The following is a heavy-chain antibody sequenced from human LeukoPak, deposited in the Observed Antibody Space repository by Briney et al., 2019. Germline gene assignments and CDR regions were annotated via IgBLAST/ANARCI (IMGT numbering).Heavy chain of an antibody. J-gene: IGHJ5*02. Sequence: VASVKVSCKASGGTFSSYAISWVRQAPGQGLEWMGRIIPILGIANYAQKFQGRVTITADKSTSTAYMELSSLRSEDTAVYYCARDRNIGGATLNWFAPGGQGTLVTVSS. V-gene: IGHV1-69*04. CDR1: GGTFSSYA. CDR3: ARDRNIGGATLNWFAP. CDR2: IIPILGIA. D-gene: IGHD1-26*01.